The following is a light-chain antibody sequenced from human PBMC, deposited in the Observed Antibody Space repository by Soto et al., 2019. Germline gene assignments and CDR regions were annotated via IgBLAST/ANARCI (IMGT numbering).Light chain of an antibody. J-gene: IGKJ1*01. CDR3: QQYNSWLTWT. Sequence: EIVMPQSPATLSVSPGGRAPLSYRASQSVSSNLAWYQQKPGQAPRLLIYGASTRATDIPARFSGSGSGTEFTLTINSLQSEDFAVYYCQQYNSWLTWTFGQGTKVDIK. CDR2: GAS. V-gene: IGKV3-15*01. CDR1: QSVSSN.